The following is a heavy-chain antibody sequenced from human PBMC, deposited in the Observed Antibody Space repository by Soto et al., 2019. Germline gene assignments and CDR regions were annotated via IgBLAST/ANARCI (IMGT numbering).Heavy chain of an antibody. CDR2: IYHVGST. Sequence: PSETLSLTCTVSGGSISSYSWSWIRQPPGKGLEWIGYIYHVGSTYYTPSLKSRVTISVDRSKNQFSLKLSSVTAADTAVYYCASYCSSTSCPGQGFDYWGQGTLVTVSS. CDR1: GGSISSYS. J-gene: IGHJ4*02. CDR3: ASYCSSTSCPGQGFDY. V-gene: IGHV4-30-2*01. D-gene: IGHD2-2*01.